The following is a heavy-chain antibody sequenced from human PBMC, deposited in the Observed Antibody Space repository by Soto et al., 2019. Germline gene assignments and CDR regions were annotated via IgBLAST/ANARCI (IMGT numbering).Heavy chain of an antibody. CDR3: ARTMVRGVIIMDYYGMDV. V-gene: IGHV1-2*04. CDR1: GYTFTGYY. J-gene: IGHJ6*02. D-gene: IGHD3-10*01. Sequence: GASVKVSCKASGYTFTGYYMHWVRQAPGQGLEWMGWINPNSGGTSYAQKFQGWVTMTRDTSISTAYMELSRLRSDDTAVYYCARTMVRGVIIMDYYGMDVWGQGTTVTVSS. CDR2: INPNSGGT.